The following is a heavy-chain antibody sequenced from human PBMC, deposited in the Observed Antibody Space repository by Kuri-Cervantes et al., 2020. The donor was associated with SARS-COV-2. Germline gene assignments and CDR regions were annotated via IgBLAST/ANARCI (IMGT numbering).Heavy chain of an antibody. V-gene: IGHV4-59*01. J-gene: IGHJ5*02. CDR3: ASLQSSSDFWSGYPWVRGWFDP. CDR1: GGSFRGYY. Sequence: GSLRLSCAVYGGSFRGYYWSWIRQPPGKGLEWIGYIYYSGTTNYNPSLKSRVTISLDTSKKQFSLTLISVTAADTAVYYCASLQSSSDFWSGYPWVRGWFDPWGQGTLVTVSS. D-gene: IGHD3-3*01. CDR2: IYYSGTT.